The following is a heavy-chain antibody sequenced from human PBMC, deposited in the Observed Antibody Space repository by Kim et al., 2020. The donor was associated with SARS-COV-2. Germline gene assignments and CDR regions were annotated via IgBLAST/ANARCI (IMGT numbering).Heavy chain of an antibody. CDR3: ARVDPTENWFDP. J-gene: IGHJ5*02. Sequence: ASVKVSCKASGYTFTGYYMHWVRQAPGQGLEWMGRINPNSGGTNYAQKFQGRVTMTRDTSISTAYMELSRLRSDDTAVYYCARVDPTENWFDPWGQGTLVTVSS. CDR2: INPNSGGT. CDR1: GYTFTGYY. V-gene: IGHV1-2*06.